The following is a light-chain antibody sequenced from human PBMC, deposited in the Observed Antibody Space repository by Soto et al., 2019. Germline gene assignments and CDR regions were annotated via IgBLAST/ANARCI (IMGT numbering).Light chain of an antibody. CDR2: EVT. CDR1: SSDVGAYKY. J-gene: IGLJ3*02. CDR3: TSYVGNDIWV. V-gene: IGLV2-8*01. Sequence: QSVLTQPPSASGSPGRSVTISCTGTSSDVGAYKYVSWYQQYPGKAPKLMIYEVTKRPSGVPDRFSGSKSGNTASLTVSGLQAEDEADYYCTSYVGNDIWVFGGGTQLTVL.